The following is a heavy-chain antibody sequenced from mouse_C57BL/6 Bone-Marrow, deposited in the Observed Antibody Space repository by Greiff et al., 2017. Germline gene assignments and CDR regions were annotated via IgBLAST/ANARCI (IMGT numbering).Heavy chain of an antibody. D-gene: IGHD1-1*01. CDR1: GYSITSGYY. J-gene: IGHJ2*01. CDR2: ISYDGSN. V-gene: IGHV3-6*01. CDR3: ARERYYGSSSLTAFDY. Sequence: VQLKESGPGLVKPSQSLSLTCSVTGYSITSGYYWNWIRQFPGNKLEWMGYISYDGSNNYNPSLKNRISITRDTSKNQFFLKLNSVTTEDTATYYCARERYYGSSSLTAFDYWGQGTTLTVSS.